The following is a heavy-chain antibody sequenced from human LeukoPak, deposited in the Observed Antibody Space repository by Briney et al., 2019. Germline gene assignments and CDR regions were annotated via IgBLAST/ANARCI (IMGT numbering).Heavy chain of an antibody. CDR1: GFTFSTYG. D-gene: IGHD3-10*01. CDR3: AKDKEYGSGCYPIDY. CDR2: IRKDGSNQ. Sequence: GGSLRLSCAASGFTFSTYGMHWVRQAPGKGLEWVAFIRKDGSNQNYADSVKGRFTIFRDNSKNTLYLQMNSLRAEDTAVYYCAKDKEYGSGCYPIDYWGQGSLVTVSS. V-gene: IGHV3-30*02. J-gene: IGHJ4*02.